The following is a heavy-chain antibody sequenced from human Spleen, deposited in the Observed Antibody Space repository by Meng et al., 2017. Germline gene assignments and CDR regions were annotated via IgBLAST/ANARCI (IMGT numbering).Heavy chain of an antibody. CDR3: SSQSELPRRSFLDY. CDR2: IRSKAYGGTT. Sequence: GGSLRLSCTASGFTFGDYAMSWVRQAPGKGLEWVGFIRSKAYGGTTEYAASVKGRFTISRDDSKSIAYLQMNSLKTEDTAVYYCSSQSELPRRSFLDYWGQGTLVTVSS. V-gene: IGHV3-49*04. CDR1: GFTFGDYA. D-gene: IGHD1-26*01. J-gene: IGHJ4*02.